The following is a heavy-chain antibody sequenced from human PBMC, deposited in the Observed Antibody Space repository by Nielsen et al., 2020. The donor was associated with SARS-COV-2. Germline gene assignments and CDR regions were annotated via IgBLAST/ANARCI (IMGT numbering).Heavy chain of an antibody. Sequence: GESLKISCAASGFTFGSYSMNWVRQAPGKGLEWVSSISSSSSYIYYADSVKGRFTISRDNAKNSLYLQMNSLRAEDTAVYYCARDHSLTTVTKADAFDIWGQGTMVTVSS. V-gene: IGHV3-21*01. CDR3: ARDHSLTTVTKADAFDI. CDR1: GFTFGSYS. J-gene: IGHJ3*02. CDR2: ISSSSSYI. D-gene: IGHD4-17*01.